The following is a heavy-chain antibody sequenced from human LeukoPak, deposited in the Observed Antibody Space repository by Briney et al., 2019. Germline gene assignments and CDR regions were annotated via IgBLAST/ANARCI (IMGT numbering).Heavy chain of an antibody. CDR1: GFTVITND. V-gene: IGHV3-53*01. Sequence: PGGSPRLSCAASGFTVITNDMTWVRQAPGKGLEWVSVLYSDGNTKYADSVQGRFTISRDNSKNTLYLEMNSLSPDDTAVYYCARGVEPLAAKTLAYWGQGTLVTVSS. J-gene: IGHJ4*02. CDR2: LYSDGNT. D-gene: IGHD1-14*01. CDR3: ARGVEPLAAKTLAY.